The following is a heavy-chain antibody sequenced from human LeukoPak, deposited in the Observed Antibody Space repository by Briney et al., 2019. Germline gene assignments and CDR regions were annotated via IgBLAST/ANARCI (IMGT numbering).Heavy chain of an antibody. V-gene: IGHV4-30-4*01. D-gene: IGHD4/OR15-4a*01. Sequence: SETLSLTCTVSGGSISSGGYYWSWIRQPPGKGLEWIGYIYYSGSTYQNPSLKSRVTISVDTSKNQFSLKLSSVTAADTAVYYCARLWQSFMVGGYFDYWGQGTLVTVSS. CDR3: ARLWQSFMVGGYFDY. CDR2: IYYSGST. CDR1: GGSISSGGYY. J-gene: IGHJ4*02.